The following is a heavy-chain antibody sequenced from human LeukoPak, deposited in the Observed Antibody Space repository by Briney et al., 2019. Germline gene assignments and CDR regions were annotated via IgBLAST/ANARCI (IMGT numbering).Heavy chain of an antibody. Sequence: GGSLRLSCAASGFTFTTYAMSWVRQAPGKGLEWVSTISASGGSTYYADSVKGRFTISRDNSKNTLSLQMRSLRAEDTAVYYCAKPDSIAAAYDAFDIWGQGTMVTVSS. V-gene: IGHV3-23*01. CDR1: GFTFTTYA. D-gene: IGHD6-13*01. CDR3: AKPDSIAAAYDAFDI. J-gene: IGHJ3*02. CDR2: ISASGGST.